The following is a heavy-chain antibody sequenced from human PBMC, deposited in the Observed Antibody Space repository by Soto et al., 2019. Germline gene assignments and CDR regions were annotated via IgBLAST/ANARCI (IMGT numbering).Heavy chain of an antibody. J-gene: IGHJ4*02. Sequence: EVQLLESGGGLVQPGGSLRLSCAASGFTFSSYAMTWVRQAPGKGLEWVSAISGSGGSTYYADSVKGRFTISRDNSKNTLYLQMNSLSAEDTAVYYCAKVDYGFYYFDYWGPGTLVTVSS. D-gene: IGHD4-17*01. CDR3: AKVDYGFYYFDY. CDR1: GFTFSSYA. CDR2: ISGSGGST. V-gene: IGHV3-23*01.